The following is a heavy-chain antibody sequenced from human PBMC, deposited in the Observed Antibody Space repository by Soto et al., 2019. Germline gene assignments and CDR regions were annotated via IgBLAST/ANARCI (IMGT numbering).Heavy chain of an antibody. CDR2: IFSNDEK. CDR3: ARITMVRGGISWFDP. D-gene: IGHD3-10*01. CDR1: GFSLSNARMG. Sequence: QVTLKESGHVLVKPTETLTLTCTVSGFSLSNARMGVSWIRQPPGKALEWLAHIFSNDEKSYSTSLKSRLTISKDASKSQVVLTITIMDPVDTATYYCARITMVRGGISWFDPWGQGTLVTVSS. J-gene: IGHJ5*02. V-gene: IGHV2-26*01.